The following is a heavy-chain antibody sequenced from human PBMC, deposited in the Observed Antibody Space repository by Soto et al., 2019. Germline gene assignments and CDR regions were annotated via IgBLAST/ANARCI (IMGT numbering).Heavy chain of an antibody. CDR3: ARDIVSVGPRANEAFDV. J-gene: IGHJ3*01. D-gene: IGHD1-26*01. CDR1: GFTFSDTL. CDR2: INPATGNT. Sequence: QVQLVQSGAEMKKPGASVNISCQASGFTFSDTLINWVRQGPGQGLEWMGWINPATGNTRYSESFQGRVTISSLSSASTAYVALSDLTSEDTAVYYCARDIVSVGPRANEAFDVWGQGTMITVSS. V-gene: IGHV1-3*01.